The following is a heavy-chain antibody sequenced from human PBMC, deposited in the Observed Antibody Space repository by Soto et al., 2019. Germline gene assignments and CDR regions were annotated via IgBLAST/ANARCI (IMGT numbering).Heavy chain of an antibody. J-gene: IGHJ3*02. CDR1: GGSISSGGYY. V-gene: IGHV4-31*03. CDR3: ARDSGWALGELSFGAFDI. CDR2: IYYSGST. D-gene: IGHD3-16*02. Sequence: QVQLQEAGPGLVKPSQTLSLTCTVSGGSISSGGYYWSWIRQHPGKGLEWIGYIYYSGSTYDNPSLKSRVTISVDTSKNQFSLKLSSVTAADTAVYYCARDSGWALGELSFGAFDIWGQGTMVTVSS.